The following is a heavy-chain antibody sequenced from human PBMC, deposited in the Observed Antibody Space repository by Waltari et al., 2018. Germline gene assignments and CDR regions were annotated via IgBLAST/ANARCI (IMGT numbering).Heavy chain of an antibody. CDR1: TFSSYA. Sequence: TFSSYAISWVRQAPGQGLEWMGGIIPIFGTANYAQKFQGRVTITADESTSTAYMELSSLRSEDTAVYYCARYGERGGGYTDYWGQGTLVTVSS. D-gene: IGHD3-3*01. CDR2: IIPIFGTA. J-gene: IGHJ4*02. CDR3: ARYGERGGGYTDY. V-gene: IGHV1-69*01.